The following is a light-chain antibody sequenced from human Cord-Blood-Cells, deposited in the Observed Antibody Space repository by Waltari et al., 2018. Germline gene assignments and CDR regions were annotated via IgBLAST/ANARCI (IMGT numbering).Light chain of an antibody. CDR3: CSYAGSSTWV. CDR2: EGS. J-gene: IGLJ3*02. Sequence: QSALTPPAPVSGSPGQTVTLPCTGTRHAVGTYKLVPWYQQHPGNAPKLMIYEGSKRPSGVSNRFSGSKAGNTASLTISGLQAEDEADYYCCSYAGSSTWVFGGGTKLTVL. CDR1: RHAVGTYKL. V-gene: IGLV2-23*01.